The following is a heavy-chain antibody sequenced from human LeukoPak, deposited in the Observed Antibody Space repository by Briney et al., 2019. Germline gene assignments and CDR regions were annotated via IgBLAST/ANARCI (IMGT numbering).Heavy chain of an antibody. D-gene: IGHD3-10*01. J-gene: IGHJ5*02. Sequence: ASVKVSCKASGYTLTGYYMHWVRQAPGQGLEWMGWINPNSGGTNYAQKFQGRVTMTRDTSISTAYMELSRLRSDDTAVYYCAREMVPGNWFDPWGQGTLVTVSS. CDR3: AREMVPGNWFDP. CDR2: INPNSGGT. CDR1: GYTLTGYY. V-gene: IGHV1-2*02.